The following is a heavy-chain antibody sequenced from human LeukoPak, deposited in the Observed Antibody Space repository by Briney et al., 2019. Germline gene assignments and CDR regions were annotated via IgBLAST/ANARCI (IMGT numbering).Heavy chain of an antibody. D-gene: IGHD3-10*01. J-gene: IGHJ3*01. Sequence: PGRSLRLSCVASGFNFDDYAMHWVRQAPGKGLEWVSGIGWNSEKIGYAESVKGRFTVSRDNAKSSLYLQMNTLKPEDTALYYCVKDETILWFGESPPREPNALGVWGQGTMVVVSS. CDR2: IGWNSEKI. V-gene: IGHV3-9*01. CDR3: VKDETILWFGESPPREPNALGV. CDR1: GFNFDDYA.